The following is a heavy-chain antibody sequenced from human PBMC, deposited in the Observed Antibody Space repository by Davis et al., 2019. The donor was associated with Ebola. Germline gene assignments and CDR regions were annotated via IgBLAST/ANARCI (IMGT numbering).Heavy chain of an antibody. D-gene: IGHD2-15*01. Sequence: PSETLSLTCLASGASISRDVYQWSWIPQPAGKGLEWIGRIYTTGSTNYNPSLRSIVTMSVDTSKNQFSLKLSSVTAADTAVYYCAREKDYYYHGLDVWGQGTTVTVSS. J-gene: IGHJ6*02. CDR3: AREKDYYYHGLDV. CDR1: GASISRDVYQ. CDR2: IYTTGST. V-gene: IGHV4-61*02.